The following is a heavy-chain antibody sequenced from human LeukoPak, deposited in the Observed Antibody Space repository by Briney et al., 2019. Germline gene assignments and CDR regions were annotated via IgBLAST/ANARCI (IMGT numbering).Heavy chain of an antibody. Sequence: SETLSLTCTVSGDSISSSTYYWGWIRQPQGKGLDWIVTICHSRSTYSNSSLNSRVTMSVDTSKNQCPLRLSSVSAADTAVYYCARRCGSTSCFRYWGQGTQVTVAS. V-gene: IGHV4-39*01. D-gene: IGHD2-2*01. CDR2: ICHSRST. J-gene: IGHJ4*02. CDR3: ARRCGSTSCFRY. CDR1: GDSISSSTYY.